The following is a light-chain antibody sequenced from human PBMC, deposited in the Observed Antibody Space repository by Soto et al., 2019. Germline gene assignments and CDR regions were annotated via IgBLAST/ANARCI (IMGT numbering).Light chain of an antibody. CDR2: GAS. J-gene: IGKJ2*01. CDR1: QSVSSSY. CDR3: QQYAISPYT. V-gene: IGKV3-20*01. Sequence: EIVLTQSPGTLSLSPGERATLSCRASQSVSSSYLAWYRQKPGQAPRLLIYGASNRATGIPDRFSGSGSGTDFTLTISRLEPEDFALYYCQQYAISPYTFGQGTKLEIK.